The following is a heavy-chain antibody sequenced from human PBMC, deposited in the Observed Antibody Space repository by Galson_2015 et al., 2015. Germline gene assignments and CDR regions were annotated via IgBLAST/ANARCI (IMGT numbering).Heavy chain of an antibody. CDR3: ITLRLLWPHH. Sequence: SLRLSCAASGFTFSNAWMSWVRQAPGKGLEWVGRIKSRIDGGTTDYAAPVKGRFTISRDDSKNTLSLQMNSLKTEDTAVYYCITLRLLWPHHWGRGTLVTVSS. CDR2: IKSRIDGGTT. V-gene: IGHV3-15*01. CDR1: GFTFSNAW. D-gene: IGHD3-10*01. J-gene: IGHJ5*02.